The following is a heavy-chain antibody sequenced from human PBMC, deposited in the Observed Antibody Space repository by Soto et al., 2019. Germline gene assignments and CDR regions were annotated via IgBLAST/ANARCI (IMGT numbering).Heavy chain of an antibody. Sequence: EVQLLESGGDLVHPGGSLRLSCAASGFNFRGYTMSWIRQAPGKGLGWVSSIFGGGGRSTFYSASVKGRFTISRDDSQNKVFLQMSSLRGEDTAMYYCAKDFTPDSRWDIDYWGQGTLVTVSS. J-gene: IGHJ4*02. CDR3: AKDFTPDSRWDIDY. CDR1: GFNFRGYT. CDR2: IFGGGGRST. V-gene: IGHV3-23*01. D-gene: IGHD1-26*01.